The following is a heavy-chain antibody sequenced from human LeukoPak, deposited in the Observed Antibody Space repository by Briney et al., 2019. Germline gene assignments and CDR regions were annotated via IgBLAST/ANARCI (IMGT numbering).Heavy chain of an antibody. CDR3: ATEEGMNAFDI. J-gene: IGHJ3*02. CDR1: GGSISSGSYY. V-gene: IGHV4-61*02. Sequence: PSQTLSLTCTASGGSISSGSYYWSWIRQPAGQGLEWIGRIYTSGSTNYNPSLKSRVIISVDTSKNQSSLKLSSVTAADTAVYYCATEEGMNAFDIWGQGTMVTVSS. CDR2: IYTSGST.